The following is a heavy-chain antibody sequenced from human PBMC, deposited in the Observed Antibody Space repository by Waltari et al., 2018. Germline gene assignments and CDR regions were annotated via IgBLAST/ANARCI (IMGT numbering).Heavy chain of an antibody. V-gene: IGHV1-2*02. Sequence: QVQLVQSGAEVKTPGASVKVSCQAFGYTFHDYYIHWVRQGPGQGLEWMGLVNPDSGGTNYAQNFQGRVTMTRGTSITTVYMELSSLKYEDTAIYYCARGGGVTVPGFDFWGQGNLVTVSS. J-gene: IGHJ4*02. D-gene: IGHD6-19*01. CDR2: VNPDSGGT. CDR1: GYTFHDYY. CDR3: ARGGGVTVPGFDF.